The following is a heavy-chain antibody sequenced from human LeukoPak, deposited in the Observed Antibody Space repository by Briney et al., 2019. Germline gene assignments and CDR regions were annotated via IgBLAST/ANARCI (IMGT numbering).Heavy chain of an antibody. V-gene: IGHV4-61*02. CDR2: IYSSGST. CDR1: GGSISSGTYY. Sequence: PSQTLSLTCTVSGGSISSGTYYWGWIRQPAGKGPEWIGRIYSSGSTNYNPSLKSRVTMSVDTSRNQFSLNLTSVTAADTAIYYCARDLLHRGYAFDIWGQGIMVTVSS. CDR3: ARDLLHRGYAFDI. D-gene: IGHD5-12*01. J-gene: IGHJ3*02.